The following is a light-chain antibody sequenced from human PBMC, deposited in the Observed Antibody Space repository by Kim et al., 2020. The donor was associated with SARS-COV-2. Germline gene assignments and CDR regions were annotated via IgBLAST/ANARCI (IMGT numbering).Light chain of an antibody. CDR1: QSLSSNS. J-gene: IGKJ1*01. CDR3: QQYEGSSKT. Sequence: SSGERATPSCRASQSLSSNSLAWYQQKPGQAPRLLIYAASSRATGIPDRFSGSGSGTDFTLTISRLEPEDFAMYYCQQYEGSSKTFGHGTKVEIK. V-gene: IGKV3-20*01. CDR2: AAS.